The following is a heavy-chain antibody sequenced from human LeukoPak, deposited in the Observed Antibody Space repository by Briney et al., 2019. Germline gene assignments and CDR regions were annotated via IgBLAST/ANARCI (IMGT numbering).Heavy chain of an antibody. CDR2: IYYSGST. CDR1: GGSISSYY. Sequence: SETLSLTCTVSGGSISSYYWSWIRQPPGKGLEWIGYIYYSGSTNYNPSLKSRVTISVDKSKNQFSLKLSSVTAADTAVYYCASRKYYYDSWFDPWGQGTLVTVSS. V-gene: IGHV4-59*12. J-gene: IGHJ5*02. D-gene: IGHD3-22*01. CDR3: ASRKYYYDSWFDP.